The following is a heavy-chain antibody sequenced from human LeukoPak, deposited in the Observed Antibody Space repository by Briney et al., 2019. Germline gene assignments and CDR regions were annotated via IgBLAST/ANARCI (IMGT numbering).Heavy chain of an antibody. CDR2: ISGSGGST. D-gene: IGHD4-17*01. CDR3: AKGVDYGDYHRDY. J-gene: IGHJ4*02. CDR1: GFTFSSYA. V-gene: IGHV3-23*01. Sequence: GGSLRLSCAASGFTFSSYAMRWVRQAPGKGLEWVSAISGSGGSTYYADSVKGRFTISRDNSKNTLYLQMNSLRAEDTAVYYCAKGVDYGDYHRDYWGQGTLVTVSS.